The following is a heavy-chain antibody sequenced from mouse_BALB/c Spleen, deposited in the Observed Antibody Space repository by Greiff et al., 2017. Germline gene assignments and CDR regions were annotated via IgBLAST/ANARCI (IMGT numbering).Heavy chain of an antibody. V-gene: IGHV3-2*02. CDR1: GYSITSDYA. J-gene: IGHJ3*01. CDR2: ISYSGST. D-gene: IGHD4-1*01. Sequence: DVKLQESGPGLVKPSQSLSLTCTVTGYSITSDYAWNWIRQFPGNKLEWMGYISYSGSTSYNPSLKSRISITRDTSKNQFFLQLNSVTTEDTATYYCASPGTFAYWGQGTLVTVSA. CDR3: ASPGTFAY.